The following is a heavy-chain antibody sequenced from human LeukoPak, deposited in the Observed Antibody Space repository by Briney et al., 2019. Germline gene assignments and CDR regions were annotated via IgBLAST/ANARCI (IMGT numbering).Heavy chain of an antibody. V-gene: IGHV3-21*04. D-gene: IGHD3-9*01. CDR2: ISSSSSYI. J-gene: IGHJ4*02. Sequence: GGSLRLSCAASGFTFSSYSMNWVRQAPGKGLEWVSSISSSSSYIYYADSVKGRFTISRDNAKNSLYLQMNSLRAEDTALYYCAKDRLRYFDWLFDYWGQGTLVTVSS. CDR3: AKDRLRYFDWLFDY. CDR1: GFTFSSYS.